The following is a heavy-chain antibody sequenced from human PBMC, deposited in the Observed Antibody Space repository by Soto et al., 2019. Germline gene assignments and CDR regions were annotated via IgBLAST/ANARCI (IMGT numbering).Heavy chain of an antibody. V-gene: IGHV1-69*02. D-gene: IGHD3-10*01. Sequence: QVQLVQSGAEVKKPGSSVIVSCKASGGTFSSYVISWVRQAPGPGLEWMGRIIPIVGIADYAREFQGRVTITADKSTSTGYMELSSLRSEDTAVYYSAYYDSGSGSDDWGQGTLVTVSS. CDR2: IIPIVGIA. CDR1: GGTFSSYV. J-gene: IGHJ4*02. CDR3: AYYDSGSGSDD.